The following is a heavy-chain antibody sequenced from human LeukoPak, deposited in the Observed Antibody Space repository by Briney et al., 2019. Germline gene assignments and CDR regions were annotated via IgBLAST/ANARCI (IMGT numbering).Heavy chain of an antibody. CDR3: ARGLAEGEI. J-gene: IGHJ3*02. Sequence: PSETLSLTCAVYGGSFSGYYWSWIRQPPGKGLEWIGEINHSGSTNYNPSLKSRVTMSVDTSKNQFSLKLSSVTAADTAVYYCARGLAEGEIWGQGTMVTVSS. CDR1: GGSFSGYY. CDR2: INHSGST. V-gene: IGHV4-34*01.